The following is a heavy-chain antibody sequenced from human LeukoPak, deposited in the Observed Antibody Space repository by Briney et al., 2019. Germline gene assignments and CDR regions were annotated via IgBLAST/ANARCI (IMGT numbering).Heavy chain of an antibody. CDR1: GFTFSGSA. Sequence: PGGSLRLSCAASGFTFSGSAMHWVRQASGKGLEWVGRIRSKANSYATAYAASVKGRFTISRDDSKNTLYLHMNSLKIEDTAVYYCTRDLAFWGQGTLVIVSS. V-gene: IGHV3-73*01. CDR3: TRDLAF. CDR2: IRSKANSYAT. J-gene: IGHJ4*02.